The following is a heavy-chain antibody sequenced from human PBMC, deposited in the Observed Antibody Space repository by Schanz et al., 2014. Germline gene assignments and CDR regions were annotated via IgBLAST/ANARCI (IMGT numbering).Heavy chain of an antibody. Sequence: EVHLLESGGGLVQPGGSLRLSCAASGFSFGTYAMSWVRQAPGKGLLWVSNIPWNGAAIGYAGSVRGRFTISRDNSKNTLYLQMNSLRAEDTAVYYCARAPVTVGPYHYYMDVWGKGTTVTVSS. J-gene: IGHJ6*03. CDR1: GFSFGTYA. CDR3: ARAPVTVGPYHYYMDV. V-gene: IGHV3-23*01. CDR2: IPWNGAAI. D-gene: IGHD4-17*01.